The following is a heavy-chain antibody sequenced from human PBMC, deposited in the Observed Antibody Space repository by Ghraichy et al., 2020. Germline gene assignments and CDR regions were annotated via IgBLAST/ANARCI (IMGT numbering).Heavy chain of an antibody. CDR2: ISSSSSYI. J-gene: IGHJ3*02. CDR3: ARGAGDSSSWYDVNAFDI. CDR1: GFTFSSYS. Sequence: LSLTCAASGFTFSSYSMNWVRQAPGKGLEWVSSISSSSSYIYYADSVKGRFTISRDNAKNSLYLQMNSLRAEDTAVYYCARGAGDSSSWYDVNAFDIWGQGTMVTVSS. V-gene: IGHV3-21*01. D-gene: IGHD6-13*01.